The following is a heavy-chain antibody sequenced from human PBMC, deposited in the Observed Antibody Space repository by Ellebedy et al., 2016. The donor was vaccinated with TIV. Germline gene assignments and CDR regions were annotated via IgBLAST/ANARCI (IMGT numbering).Heavy chain of an antibody. Sequence: GSLRLXXTVSGDSVNTRNFCWGWVRQPPGKGLEWIGYDYCGGNTNYNPSLKSRVAISVDTSKSQFSLRLNSVTAADTAVYYCTRDDYGDSNWFDPWGQGTLVTVSS. CDR1: GDSVNTRNFC. D-gene: IGHD4-17*01. J-gene: IGHJ5*02. CDR2: DYCGGNT. CDR3: TRDDYGDSNWFDP. V-gene: IGHV4-61*01.